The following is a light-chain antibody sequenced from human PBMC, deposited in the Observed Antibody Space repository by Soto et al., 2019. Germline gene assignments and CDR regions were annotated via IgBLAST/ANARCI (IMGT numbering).Light chain of an antibody. CDR1: QSVSSN. J-gene: IGKJ4*02. Sequence: EIVMTQSPATLSESPGESAALSCRASQSVSSNLAWYQQKPGQAPRLLIYGASTRATGTPARFSGSGSGTDFTLTISSLQSEDFAVYYCQQYIRWPLTFGGGTKVDIK. V-gene: IGKV3-15*01. CDR3: QQYIRWPLT. CDR2: GAS.